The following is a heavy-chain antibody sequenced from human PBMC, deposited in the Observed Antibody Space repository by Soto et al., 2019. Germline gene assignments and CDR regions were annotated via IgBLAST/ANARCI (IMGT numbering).Heavy chain of an antibody. CDR3: AREVNLRGDGYNGDFDY. CDR1: GYIFTSYY. CDR2: INPSGGST. V-gene: IGHV1-46*01. Sequence: QVQLVQSGAEVKKPGASVKVSCKASGYIFTSYYMHWVRQAPGQGLEWMGIINPSGGSTSYAQKFQGRVTMTRDTSTSTVYMELSSLRSEDTAVYYCAREVNLRGDGYNGDFDYWGQGTLVTVSS. J-gene: IGHJ4*02. D-gene: IGHD5-12*01.